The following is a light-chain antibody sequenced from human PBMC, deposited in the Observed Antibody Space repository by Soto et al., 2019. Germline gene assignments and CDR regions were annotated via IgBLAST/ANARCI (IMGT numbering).Light chain of an antibody. V-gene: IGKV1-5*03. Sequence: DIQLTQSPSFLSPSIGESVTITCRASQVISTSLAWYQQKPGKAPKLLIYKASTLKSGVPSRFSGSGSGTEFTLTISSLQPDDFATYYCQHYNSYSGAFGQGTKVDIK. CDR3: QHYNSYSGA. CDR1: QVISTS. J-gene: IGKJ1*01. CDR2: KAS.